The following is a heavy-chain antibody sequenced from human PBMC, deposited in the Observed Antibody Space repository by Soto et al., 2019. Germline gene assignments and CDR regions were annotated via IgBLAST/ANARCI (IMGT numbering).Heavy chain of an antibody. Sequence: GGSLRLSCTASEFTLSTYVMTWVRQAPGKGLEWVSGISGSGIITNYAESVKGRFTISRDNSKNTVYLQMNSLRAEDTAVYYCAKDSSKEIVNYGMDVWGQGTTVTVSS. CDR3: AKDSSKEIVNYGMDV. J-gene: IGHJ6*02. D-gene: IGHD2-15*01. V-gene: IGHV3-23*01. CDR1: EFTLSTYV. CDR2: ISGSGIIT.